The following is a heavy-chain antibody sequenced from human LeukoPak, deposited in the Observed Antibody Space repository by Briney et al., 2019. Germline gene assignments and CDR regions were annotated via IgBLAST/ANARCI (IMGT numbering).Heavy chain of an antibody. CDR1: GYTFSTYT. Sequence: GGSLRLSCAASGYTFSTYTMNWVRQAPGKGLEWVSSITSRSSYIHYADSVKGRFTISRDNAKNSLYLQMNSLRAEDTAVYYCARGQYCGGDCFYFDYWGQGTLVTVSS. V-gene: IGHV3-21*01. D-gene: IGHD2-21*01. CDR3: ARGQYCGGDCFYFDY. J-gene: IGHJ4*02. CDR2: ITSRSSYI.